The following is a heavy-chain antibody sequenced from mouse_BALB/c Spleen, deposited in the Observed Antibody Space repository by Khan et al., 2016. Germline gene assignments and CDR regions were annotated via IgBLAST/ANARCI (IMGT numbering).Heavy chain of an antibody. J-gene: IGHJ1*01. V-gene: IGHV9-3-1*01. CDR1: GYTSTNYG. CDR3: ARYRYYYGSSRYFDV. CDR2: INTYSGES. Sequence: QIQLVQSGPELKKPGKTVKISCKASGYTSTNYGMNWVKQAPGKGLKWMGWINTYSGESTYADDFKGRFAFSLETSATTAYLQTNNLKNEDTATYFCARYRYYYGSSRYFDVWGAGTTVTVSS. D-gene: IGHD1-1*01.